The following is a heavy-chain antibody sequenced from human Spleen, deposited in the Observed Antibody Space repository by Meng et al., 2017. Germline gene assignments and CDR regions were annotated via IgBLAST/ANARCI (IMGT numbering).Heavy chain of an antibody. V-gene: IGHV4-59*01. CDR1: GGSISSYY. J-gene: IGHJ5*02. Sequence: SETLSLTCTVSGGSISSYYWSWIRQPPGKGLEWIGYIYYSGSTNYNPSLKSRVTISVDTSKNQFSLKLSSVTAADTAVYYCARGKVHRPLGYCSGGSCYRAEWFDPWGQGTLVTVSS. CDR2: IYYSGST. CDR3: ARGKVHRPLGYCSGGSCYRAEWFDP. D-gene: IGHD2-15*01.